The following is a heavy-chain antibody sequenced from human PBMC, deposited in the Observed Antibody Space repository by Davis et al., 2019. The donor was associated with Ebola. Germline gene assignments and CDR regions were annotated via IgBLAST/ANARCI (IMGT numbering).Heavy chain of an antibody. V-gene: IGHV1-3*01. CDR3: ARASFGYNSGWYADY. CDR1: GFTLTKYA. Sequence: ASVKVSCKASGFTLTKYAIHWVRQAPGQRLEWMGWVHGGSGNTKYSQRFQGRVTITTDTSANTVYLDLTSLRSEDTAVFYCARASFGYNSGWYADYWGPGSLVTVSS. J-gene: IGHJ4*02. CDR2: VHGGSGNT. D-gene: IGHD6-19*01.